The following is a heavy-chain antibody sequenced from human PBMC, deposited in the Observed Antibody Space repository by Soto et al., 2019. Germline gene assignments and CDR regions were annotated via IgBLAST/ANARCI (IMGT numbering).Heavy chain of an antibody. CDR3: ARDLPGITIFGVVTPDAFDI. J-gene: IGHJ3*02. CDR2: FSSTSSYI. CDR1: GFTFSSYS. D-gene: IGHD3-3*01. V-gene: IGHV3-21*01. Sequence: GGSLRLSCAASGFTFSSYSMHCVRQSPGKGLECVSSFSSTSSYIYYADSVKGRFTISRDNAKNSLYLQMNSLRAEDTAVYYCARDLPGITIFGVVTPDAFDILAQGTMVTVSS.